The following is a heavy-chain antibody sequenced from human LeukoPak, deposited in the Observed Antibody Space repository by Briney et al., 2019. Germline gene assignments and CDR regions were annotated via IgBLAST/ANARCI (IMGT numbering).Heavy chain of an antibody. D-gene: IGHD3-9*01. V-gene: IGHV3-7*03. CDR2: IKHDGSEK. J-gene: IGHJ4*02. Sequence: GGSLRLSCAGSGFTFSSHWMTWVRQTPGKGLEWVASIKHDGSEKNYVDSVKGRFTISRDNAKNSLYVEMNNLRGEDTAVYYCARDNFDWRPLDCWGQGTLVTVSP. CDR1: GFTFSSHW. CDR3: ARDNFDWRPLDC.